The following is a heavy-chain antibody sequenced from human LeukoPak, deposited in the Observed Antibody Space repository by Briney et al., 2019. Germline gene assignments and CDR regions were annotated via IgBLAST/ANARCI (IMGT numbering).Heavy chain of an antibody. CDR1: GDSVSSGGSS. V-gene: IGHV4-30-2*01. CDR2: IYHSGST. J-gene: IGHJ4*02. D-gene: IGHD6-19*01. CDR3: ARVIAVAGPFDY. Sequence: SETLSLTCAVSGDSVSSGGSSWSWIRQPPGEGLEWIGYIYHSGSTYYNPSLKSRVTISVDKSKNQFSLKLSSVTAADTAVYYCARVIAVAGPFDYWGQGTLVTVSS.